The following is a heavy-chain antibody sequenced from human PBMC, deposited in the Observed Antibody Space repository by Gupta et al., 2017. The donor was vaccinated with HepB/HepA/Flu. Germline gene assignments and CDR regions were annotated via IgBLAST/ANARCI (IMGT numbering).Heavy chain of an antibody. V-gene: IGHV2-26*01. D-gene: IGHD3-10*01. CDR3: ARILGYGSEGWFDP. CDR2: IFSNDEK. Sequence: QVTLKESGPVLVKPTETLTLTCTVSGFSLSNARMGVSWIRQPPGKALEWLAHIFSNDEKSYSTSLKSRLTISKDTSKSQVVLTMTNMDPMDTATDYGARILGYGSEGWFDPWGQGTRVTVS. J-gene: IGHJ5*02. CDR1: GFSLSNARMG.